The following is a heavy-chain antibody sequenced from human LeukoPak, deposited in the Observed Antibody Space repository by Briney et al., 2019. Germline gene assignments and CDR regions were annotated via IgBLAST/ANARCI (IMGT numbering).Heavy chain of an antibody. D-gene: IGHD5-12*01. CDR2: MSFSGSTI. J-gene: IGHJ3*02. Sequence: PGGSLRLSCVASGFTFSSYEMNWVRQAPGRGLEWISYMSFSGSTIYYADSVRGRFTISRDNAKNSLYLQMNSLRAEDTAVYYCARGYSSYYPGAFDIWGQGTMVTVSS. CDR3: ARGYSSYYPGAFDI. V-gene: IGHV3-48*03. CDR1: GFTFSSYE.